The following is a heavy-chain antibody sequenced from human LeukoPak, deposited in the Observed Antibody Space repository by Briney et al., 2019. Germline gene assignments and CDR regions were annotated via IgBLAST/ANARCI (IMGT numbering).Heavy chain of an antibody. Sequence: SETLSLTCTVSGYSISSGYYWGWIRQPPGKGLEWIGSIYHSGSTYYNPSLKSRVTISVDTSKNQFSLKLSSVTAADTAVYYCARDPIIAVAGDYYYYGMDVWGQGTTVTVSS. CDR1: GYSISSGYY. D-gene: IGHD6-19*01. CDR2: IYHSGST. J-gene: IGHJ6*02. V-gene: IGHV4-38-2*02. CDR3: ARDPIIAVAGDYYYYGMDV.